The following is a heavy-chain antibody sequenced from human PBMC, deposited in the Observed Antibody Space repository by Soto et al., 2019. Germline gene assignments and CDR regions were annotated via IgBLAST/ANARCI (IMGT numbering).Heavy chain of an antibody. D-gene: IGHD3-10*01. CDR2: IFSSNAT. J-gene: IGHJ6*02. CDR3: ARGGSGSDWDYYGMDV. Sequence: SWISKTKGKGLEWVSVIFSSNATYYADSVKGRFSISRDNSKSTLYLQMDNLRAGDTAVYYCARGGSGSDWDYYGMDVWGQGTTVTVSS. V-gene: IGHV3-66*01.